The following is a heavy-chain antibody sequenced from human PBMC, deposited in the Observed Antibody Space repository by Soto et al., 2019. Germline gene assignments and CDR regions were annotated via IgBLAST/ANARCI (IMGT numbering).Heavy chain of an antibody. CDR2: IIPIFGTA. D-gene: IGHD3-22*01. CDR1: GGTFSSYA. V-gene: IGHV1-69*12. J-gene: IGHJ4*02. CDR3: ASGEDSSGYYHY. Sequence: QVQLVQSGAEVKKPGSSVKVSCKASGGTFSSYAIIWVRQAPGQGLEWMGGIIPIFGTANYAQKFQGRVXIXAXXSTSTADMELSSLRSEDTAVYYCASGEDSSGYYHYWGQGTLVTVSS.